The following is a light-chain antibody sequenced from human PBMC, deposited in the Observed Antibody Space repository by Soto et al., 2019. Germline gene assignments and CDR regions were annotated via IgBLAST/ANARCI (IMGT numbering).Light chain of an antibody. V-gene: IGKV1-39*01. CDR3: QQYCTWPLT. Sequence: EIRITKCIRSMSGYTGNRVTXTCRASQSITNSLNWYQHGPGKARRLLIYAGSSLESGVPSRFSGSAYGTDFTLTISTLEAEAFAVYYCQQYCTWPLTFGGGSKVDIK. CDR2: AGS. CDR1: QSITNS. J-gene: IGKJ4*01.